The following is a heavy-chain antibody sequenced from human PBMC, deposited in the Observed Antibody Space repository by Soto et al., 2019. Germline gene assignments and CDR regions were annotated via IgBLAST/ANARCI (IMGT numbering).Heavy chain of an antibody. CDR3: ARAMATYFDY. V-gene: IGHV4-31*03. CDR1: GGSVSSDDYS. D-gene: IGHD2-8*01. Sequence: QVQLQESGPGLVKPSQTLSVTCTVSGGSVSSDDYSWSWIRQHPGKGLEWIGYIRDSGSTYYNPSLEGRVTISVDTSKNQASLRLRSVTAADTAVYYSARAMATYFDYWGQGTLVTASS. J-gene: IGHJ4*02. CDR2: IRDSGST.